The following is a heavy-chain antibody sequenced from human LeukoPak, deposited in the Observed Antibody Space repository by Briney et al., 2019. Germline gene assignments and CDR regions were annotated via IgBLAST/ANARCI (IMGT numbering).Heavy chain of an antibody. CDR3: ARDRYSGSYCLFDY. Sequence: PGGSLRLSCAASGFTFSSYGMHWVRQAPGKGLEWVSFIRYDGSNEYYADSVRGRFTISRDNSKNTLYLQMNSLRAEDTAVYYCARDRYSGSYCLFDYWGQGTLVTVSS. V-gene: IGHV3-30*02. D-gene: IGHD1-26*01. CDR2: IRYDGSNE. CDR1: GFTFSSYG. J-gene: IGHJ4*02.